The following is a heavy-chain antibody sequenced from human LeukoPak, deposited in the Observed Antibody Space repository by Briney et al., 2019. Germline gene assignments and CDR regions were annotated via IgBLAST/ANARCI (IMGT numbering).Heavy chain of an antibody. V-gene: IGHV3-48*01. D-gene: IGHD2-2*01. Sequence: GGSLRLSCAASGFTFSSYSMNWVRQAPGKGLEWVSYISSSSSTIYYADSVKGRFTISRDNAKNSLYLQMNSLRAEDTAVYYCARGRYCSSTSCRPWFDPWGQGTLVTVSS. J-gene: IGHJ5*02. CDR1: GFTFSSYS. CDR3: ARGRYCSSTSCRPWFDP. CDR2: ISSSSSTI.